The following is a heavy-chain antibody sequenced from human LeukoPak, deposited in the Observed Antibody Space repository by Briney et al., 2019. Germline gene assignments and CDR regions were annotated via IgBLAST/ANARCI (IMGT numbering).Heavy chain of an antibody. V-gene: IGHV4-34*01. Sequence: GSLRLSCAASGFTFSSYWMSWVRQPPGKGLEWIGEINHSGSTNYNPSLKSRVTISVDTSKNQFSLKLSSVTAADTAVYYCASAKSVTMVRRRERGGAFDIWGQGTMVTVSS. J-gene: IGHJ3*02. CDR3: ASAKSVTMVRRRERGGAFDI. D-gene: IGHD3-10*01. CDR1: GFTFSSYW. CDR2: INHSGST.